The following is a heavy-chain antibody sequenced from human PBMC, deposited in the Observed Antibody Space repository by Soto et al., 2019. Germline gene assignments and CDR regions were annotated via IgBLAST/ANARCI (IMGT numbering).Heavy chain of an antibody. V-gene: IGHV4-59*08. D-gene: IGHD3-3*01. CDR3: ARGISPEHAWSGYFQGHYFDN. Sequence: PSETLSLTCTVSGGSISSYYWTWIRQPPGKGLEWIGYIYYSGSTNYNPSLKSRVTISVDRSKNQFSLKLSSVTAADTAVYYCARGISPEHAWSGYFQGHYFDNWGLGTLVTVSS. CDR1: GGSISSYY. CDR2: IYYSGST. J-gene: IGHJ4*02.